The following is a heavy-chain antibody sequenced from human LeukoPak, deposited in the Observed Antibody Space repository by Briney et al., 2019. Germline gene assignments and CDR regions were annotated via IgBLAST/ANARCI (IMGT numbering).Heavy chain of an antibody. CDR3: ARGEYYGSGSYYLFDY. Sequence: GGSLRLSCAASGLTFSSYDMHWVCQATGKGLEWVSAIGTAGDPYYPGSVKGRFTISRENAKNSLYLQMNSLRAGDTAVYYCARGEYYGSGSYYLFDYWGQGTLVTVSS. CDR2: IGTAGDP. V-gene: IGHV3-13*05. D-gene: IGHD3-10*01. CDR1: GLTFSSYD. J-gene: IGHJ4*02.